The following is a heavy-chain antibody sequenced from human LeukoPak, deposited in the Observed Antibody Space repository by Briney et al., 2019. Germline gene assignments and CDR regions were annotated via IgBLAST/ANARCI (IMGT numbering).Heavy chain of an antibody. CDR3: ARAGYYHDSRGYFSRYYFDY. CDR2: MFHSGNT. Sequence: PSETLSLTCTVSGYSISSGYYWGWIRQPPGKGLEWIGSMFHSGNTHYNASLKSRVTISVDTSKNQFSLKLSSVTAADTAVYHCARAGYYHDSRGYFSRYYFDYWGQGTLVPVSS. J-gene: IGHJ4*02. V-gene: IGHV4-38-2*02. CDR1: GYSISSGYY. D-gene: IGHD3-22*01.